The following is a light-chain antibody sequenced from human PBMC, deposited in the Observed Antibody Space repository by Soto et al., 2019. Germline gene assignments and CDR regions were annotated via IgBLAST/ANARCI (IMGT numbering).Light chain of an antibody. V-gene: IGLV2-14*03. J-gene: IGLJ3*02. CDR1: SSDVGGYNF. Sequence: QSALTQTASVSGSPGQSITISCTGTSSDVGGYNFVSWYQQHPGKAPKLIIHEVTNRPSGVSGRFSGSKSGNTAFLTISGLQAENQACYFWCSHSSHNTLMFGGGTQLTVL. CDR3: CSHSSHNTLM. CDR2: EVT.